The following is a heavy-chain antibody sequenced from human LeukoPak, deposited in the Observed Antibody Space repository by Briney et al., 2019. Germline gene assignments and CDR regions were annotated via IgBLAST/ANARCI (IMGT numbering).Heavy chain of an antibody. CDR3: AKDSNYYVSSGYFDY. V-gene: IGHV3-9*01. Sequence: PGRSLRLSCAASGFTLDHYAMHWVRHAPGKGLVWVSGISWKSGSIGYADSVKGRFTISRDNAKNSLYLQMNSLRAEDTALYYCAKDSNYYVSSGYFDYWGQGTLVTVSS. D-gene: IGHD3-22*01. CDR2: ISWKSGSI. J-gene: IGHJ4*02. CDR1: GFTLDHYA.